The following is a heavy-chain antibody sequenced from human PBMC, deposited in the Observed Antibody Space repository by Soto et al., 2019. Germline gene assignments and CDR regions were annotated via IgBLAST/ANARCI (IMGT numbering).Heavy chain of an antibody. Sequence: EVQLLESGGGLVQPGGSLRLSCAASGFTFSSYAMSWVRQAPGKGLEWVSAISGSGGSTYYADSVKGRFTISRDNSKNTLYLQMNSLRAEDTAVYYCARVVANRGYYFDYWGQGTLVTVSS. CDR3: ARVVANRGYYFDY. J-gene: IGHJ4*02. CDR1: GFTFSSYA. CDR2: ISGSGGST. D-gene: IGHD2-15*01. V-gene: IGHV3-23*01.